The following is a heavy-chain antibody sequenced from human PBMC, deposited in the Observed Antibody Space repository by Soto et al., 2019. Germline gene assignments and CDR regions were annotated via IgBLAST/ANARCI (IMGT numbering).Heavy chain of an antibody. V-gene: IGHV1-2*02. CDR3: ARGLLDEYSSSWRSAYYGMDV. D-gene: IGHD6-13*01. J-gene: IGHJ6*02. CDR1: GFTFSASY. Sequence: QVQVVQSGAELKKPGASVKVSCKASGFTFSASYIYWVRQAPGHGREWIGWIKPNSGGTNNAQKFEGRVTMTRDTSTSSVYMELSALIPDDTAVYYCARGLLDEYSSSWRSAYYGMDVWGQGTTFTVSS. CDR2: IKPNSGGT.